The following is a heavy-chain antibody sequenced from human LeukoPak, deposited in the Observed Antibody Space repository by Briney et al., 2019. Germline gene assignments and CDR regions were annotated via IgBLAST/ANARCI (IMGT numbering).Heavy chain of an antibody. CDR1: GDSISSYY. D-gene: IGHD3-16*01. J-gene: IGHJ4*02. CDR2: IYDSGKT. V-gene: IGHV4-59*01. CDR3: ARGGGTLDY. Sequence: KPPETLSLTCTVSGDSISSYYWSWIRQPPGKGLEWIGYIYDSGKTNYNASLISRVTISVDTSKNQFSLKLTSVTPADTAVYYCARGGGTLDYWGQGTLVTVSS.